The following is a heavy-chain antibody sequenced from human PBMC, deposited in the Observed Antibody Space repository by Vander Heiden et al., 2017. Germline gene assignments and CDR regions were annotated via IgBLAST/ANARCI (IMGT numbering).Heavy chain of an antibody. Sequence: QVQLQESGPGLVMPSETPSLTCTVFGAAISSYYWSWIRQPLGQGLEWIGYINYSGSTNYNPSLKSRVTISVDTSKSQFSLKLSSVTAADTAVYYCARACCRIGPLFDYWGQGTLVTVSS. CDR1: GAAISSYY. CDR2: INYSGST. D-gene: IGHD2-21*01. V-gene: IGHV4-59*01. CDR3: ARACCRIGPLFDY. J-gene: IGHJ4*02.